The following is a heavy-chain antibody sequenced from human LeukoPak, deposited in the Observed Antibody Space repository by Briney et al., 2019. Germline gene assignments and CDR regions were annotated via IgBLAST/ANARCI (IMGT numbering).Heavy chain of an antibody. J-gene: IGHJ4*02. Sequence: PGRSLRLSCAASGFTFSSYGMHWVRQAPGKGLEWVAVIWNDGSKKNYADSVKGRFTISRDNSKNTLHLQMNSLRAEDTAVYYCARSHSYYYDSSGYIGNFDYWGQGTLVTVSS. CDR1: GFTFSSYG. V-gene: IGHV3-33*01. CDR2: IWNDGSKK. D-gene: IGHD3-22*01. CDR3: ARSHSYYYDSSGYIGNFDY.